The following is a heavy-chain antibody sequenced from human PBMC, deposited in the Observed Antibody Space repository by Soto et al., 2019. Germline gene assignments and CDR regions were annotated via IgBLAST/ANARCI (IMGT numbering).Heavy chain of an antibody. V-gene: IGHV3-30-3*01. J-gene: IGHJ6*02. CDR3: ARDLAGDYDYYHYGMDV. CDR2: ISYDGSNK. CDR1: GFTFSSCA. D-gene: IGHD4-17*01. Sequence: QVQLVESGGGVVQPGRSLRLSCAASGFTFSSCAMHWVRQAPGKGLEWVAVISYDGSNKYNADSVKGRFTISRDNSKNXPYLQKNSLRTEDTAVYYCARDLAGDYDYYHYGMDVWGHGTTVTVSS.